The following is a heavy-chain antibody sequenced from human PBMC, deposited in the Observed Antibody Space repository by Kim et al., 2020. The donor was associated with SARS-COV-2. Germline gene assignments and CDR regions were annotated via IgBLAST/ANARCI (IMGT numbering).Heavy chain of an antibody. Sequence: NYAQKSEGRVTITADESTSTAYMELSSLRSEDTAVYYCARSETAAAAFDYWGQGTLVTVSS. CDR3: ARSETAAAAFDY. V-gene: IGHV1-69*01. D-gene: IGHD6-13*01. J-gene: IGHJ4*02.